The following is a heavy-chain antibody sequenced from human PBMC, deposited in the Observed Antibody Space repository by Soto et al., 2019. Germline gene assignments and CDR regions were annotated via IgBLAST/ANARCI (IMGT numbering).Heavy chain of an antibody. Sequence: QITLKESGPTLVKPTQTLMLTCTFSGLSLTTRGVGVGWSRQPPGKALEWLALIYWDDDEGYSPSLKSRLTITKDTSKNQVVLTMTSMDHVDTATYYGAHRPLGYSYHFDYWGQGTLVTVSS. CDR2: IYWDDDE. D-gene: IGHD5-18*01. CDR1: GLSLTTRGVG. V-gene: IGHV2-5*02. CDR3: AHRPLGYSYHFDY. J-gene: IGHJ4*02.